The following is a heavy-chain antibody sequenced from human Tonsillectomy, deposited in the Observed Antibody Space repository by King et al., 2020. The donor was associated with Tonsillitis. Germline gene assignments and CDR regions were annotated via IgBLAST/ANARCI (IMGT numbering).Heavy chain of an antibody. CDR2: INHSGST. Sequence: VQLQQWGAGLLKPSETLSLTCAVYGGSFSGYYWSWIRQPPGKGLEWIGEINHSGSTNYNPSLKSRVTISVDTSKNQFSLKLSSVTAADTAVYYCATGREYFGVGSCQDSWGKGPRAPVSS. D-gene: IGHD2-15*01. J-gene: IGHJ4*02. CDR3: ATGREYFGVGSCQDS. CDR1: GGSFSGYY. V-gene: IGHV4-34*01.